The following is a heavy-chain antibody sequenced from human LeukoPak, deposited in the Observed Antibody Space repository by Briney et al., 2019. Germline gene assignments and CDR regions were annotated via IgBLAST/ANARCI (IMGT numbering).Heavy chain of an antibody. CDR1: GGSIRSSYYY. D-gene: IGHD5-24*01. V-gene: IGHV4-39*07. J-gene: IGHJ4*02. CDR3: ASRDGYNTIDY. Sequence: SETLSLTCTVSGGSIRSSYYYWGWLRQPPGKGLEWIGEINHSGSTNYNPSLKSRVTISVDTSKNQFSLKLSSVTAADTAVYYCASRDGYNTIDYWGQGTLVTVSS. CDR2: INHSGST.